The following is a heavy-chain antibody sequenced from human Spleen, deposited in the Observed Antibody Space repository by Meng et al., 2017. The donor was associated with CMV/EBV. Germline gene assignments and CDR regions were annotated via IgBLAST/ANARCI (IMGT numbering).Heavy chain of an antibody. V-gene: IGHV1-18*01. D-gene: IGHD6-13*01. Sequence: ASVKVSCKASGYIFINHGISWVRQAPGQGLEWMGWISGYDGNTNYAQKFQDRVTMTIGTSTSTGYMELRSLRSDDTAVYYCAREMGTRSSHGMDVWGQGTTVTVSS. CDR3: AREMGTRSSHGMDV. CDR2: ISGYDGNT. J-gene: IGHJ6*02. CDR1: GYIFINHG.